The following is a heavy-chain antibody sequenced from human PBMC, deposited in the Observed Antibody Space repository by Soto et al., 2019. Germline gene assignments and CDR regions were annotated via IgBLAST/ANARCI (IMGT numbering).Heavy chain of an antibody. CDR1: GFTFSFYA. V-gene: IGHV3-30*04. J-gene: IGHJ4*02. D-gene: IGHD3-16*01. Sequence: QVQLVEYGGDVVQPGRSLRLSCAASGFTFSFYAVHWVRQAPGKGLEWVAVISYNGRNKHYVDSVKGRFTISRDNSQDTLYLQMDSLRPDDTAVYYCARQAKIGDRSQFYFDSWGQGTLVTVSS. CDR3: ARQAKIGDRSQFYFDS. CDR2: ISYNGRNK.